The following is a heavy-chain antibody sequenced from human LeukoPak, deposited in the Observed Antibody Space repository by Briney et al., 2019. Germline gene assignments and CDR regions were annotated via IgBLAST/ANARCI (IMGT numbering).Heavy chain of an antibody. CDR2: ISGSDDST. CDR3: AKVSGHSSSWYY. J-gene: IGHJ4*02. D-gene: IGHD6-13*01. Sequence: GSLRLSCAASGFTFSSYAMNWVRQAPGKGLEWVSGISGSDDSTYYADSVKGRFTISRDISRNTLYLQMNSLRAEDTAVYYCAKVSGHSSSWYYWGKGTLVTVSS. V-gene: IGHV3-23*01. CDR1: GFTFSSYA.